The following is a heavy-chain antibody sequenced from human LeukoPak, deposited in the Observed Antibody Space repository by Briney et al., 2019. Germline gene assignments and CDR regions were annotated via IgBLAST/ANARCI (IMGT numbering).Heavy chain of an antibody. Sequence: GGSLRLSCAASGFTFSGYSMNWVRQAPGKGLEWVSSISSSSSYIYYADSVKGRFTISRDNAKNSLYLQMNSLRAEDTAVYYCARDGVEYGMDVWGKGTTVTVSS. D-gene: IGHD1-1*01. V-gene: IGHV3-21*01. CDR2: ISSSSSYI. CDR1: GFTFSGYS. CDR3: ARDGVEYGMDV. J-gene: IGHJ6*04.